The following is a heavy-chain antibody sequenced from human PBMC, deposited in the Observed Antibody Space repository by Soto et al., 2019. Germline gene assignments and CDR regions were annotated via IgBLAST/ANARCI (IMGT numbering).Heavy chain of an antibody. D-gene: IGHD3-3*01. V-gene: IGHV4-59*01. CDR3: ARVVFVFWRNPSGYPFYYYYYMDV. CDR1: GGSISSYY. J-gene: IGHJ6*03. CDR2: IYYSGST. Sequence: SETLSLTCTVSGGSISSYYWSWIRQPPGKGLEWIGYIYYSGSTNYNPSLKSRVTLSGDTYKNQFSLKLSSVTATDTAVYYCARVVFVFWRNPSGYPFYYYYYMDVWGKGTTVTDPS.